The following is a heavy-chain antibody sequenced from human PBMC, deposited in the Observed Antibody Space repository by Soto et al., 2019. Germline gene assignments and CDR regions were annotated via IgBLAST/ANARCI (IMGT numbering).Heavy chain of an antibody. CDR3: SRDLSSSSAY. Sequence: GGPLRLSCAVSGFSVSNSWMSWVRQAPGKGLEWVAAMKEDGTLQYYVDSVKGRFTISRDNAKNLLFLDMSSLRGQDTAIYYCSRDLSSSSAYWGQGTQVTVSS. D-gene: IGHD6-6*01. V-gene: IGHV3-7*01. J-gene: IGHJ4*02. CDR2: MKEDGTLQ. CDR1: GFSVSNSW.